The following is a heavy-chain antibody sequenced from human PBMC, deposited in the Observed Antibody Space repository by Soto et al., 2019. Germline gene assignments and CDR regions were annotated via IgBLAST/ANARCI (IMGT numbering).Heavy chain of an antibody. Sequence: QVQLVQSGAEVKKPGASVKVSCKASGYTFTSYGISWVRQAPGQGLEWMGWISAYNGNTNYAQKLQDRVTMTTDTSTSTAYMELRSLRSDDTAVYYCARDRCSGGSCYSDWFDPWGQGTLVTVSS. CDR1: GYTFTSYG. CDR2: ISAYNGNT. D-gene: IGHD2-15*01. V-gene: IGHV1-18*01. CDR3: ARDRCSGGSCYSDWFDP. J-gene: IGHJ5*02.